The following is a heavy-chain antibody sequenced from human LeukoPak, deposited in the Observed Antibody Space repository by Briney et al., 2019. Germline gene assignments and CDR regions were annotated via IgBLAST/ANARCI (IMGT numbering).Heavy chain of an antibody. CDR2: IYYSGST. CDR1: GFIFSSYA. V-gene: IGHV4-59*01. CDR3: ARGLWNILTGYYIDY. Sequence: PGGSLRLSCAASGFIFSSYAMSWVRQAPGKGREWIAYIYYSGSTNYNPSLKSRVTISVDTSKKQFSLKLSSVTAADTAVYYCARGLWNILTGYYIDYWGQGTLVTVSS. D-gene: IGHD3-9*01. J-gene: IGHJ4*02.